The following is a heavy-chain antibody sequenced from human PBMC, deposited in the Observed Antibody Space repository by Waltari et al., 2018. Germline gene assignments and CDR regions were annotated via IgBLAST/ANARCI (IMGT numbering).Heavy chain of an antibody. V-gene: IGHV3-74*01. Sequence: EVQLEESGGGLVQPGGSLRLSCAASGFTFSSYWMHWVRQAPGKGLVGVSRINSEGSTISYADSVKGRFTISRDNAKNTLYLQMNSLSAEDTAVYYCASAYYDILDWGQGTLVTVSS. CDR1: GFTFSSYW. J-gene: IGHJ4*02. D-gene: IGHD3-9*01. CDR2: INSEGSTI. CDR3: ASAYYDILD.